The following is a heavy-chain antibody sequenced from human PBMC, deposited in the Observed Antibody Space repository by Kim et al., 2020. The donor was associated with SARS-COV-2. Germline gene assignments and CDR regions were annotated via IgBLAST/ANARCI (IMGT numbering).Heavy chain of an antibody. Sequence: ADSVKGRFTISRDNSKNTLYLQMNSLRAEDTAVYYCARDSKTGYSYNLDYWGQGTLVTVSS. CDR3: ARDSKTGYSYNLDY. D-gene: IGHD3-9*01. J-gene: IGHJ4*02. V-gene: IGHV3-30*01.